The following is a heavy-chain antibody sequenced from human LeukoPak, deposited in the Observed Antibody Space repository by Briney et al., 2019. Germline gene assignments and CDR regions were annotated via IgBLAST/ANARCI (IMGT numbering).Heavy chain of an antibody. Sequence: GGSLRLSCAASGLTFSTYGMHWVRQAPGKGLEWVAFLRSDGRNNYCADSVKGRFTISGDNSKDTLYLQMNSLRAEDTAVYYCARGDKELVFKRRNGGFDPWGQGTLVTVSS. CDR3: ARGDKELVFKRRNGGFDP. J-gene: IGHJ5*02. CDR1: GLTFSTYG. CDR2: LRSDGRNN. D-gene: IGHD6-13*01. V-gene: IGHV3-30*02.